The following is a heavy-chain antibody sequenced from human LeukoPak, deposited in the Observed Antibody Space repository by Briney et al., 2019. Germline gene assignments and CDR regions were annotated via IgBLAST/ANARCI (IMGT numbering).Heavy chain of an antibody. CDR2: MNANRGTT. D-gene: IGHD3-22*01. CDR3: TRGRSYYDSSGRQDY. J-gene: IGHJ4*02. Sequence: ASVKVFCKASGYTFTSYDINWVRQAAGQGLEWMGWMNANRGTTDYAQKFQGRVTMTRNTSISTAYMELSSLISEDTAVYYCTRGRSYYDSSGRQDYWGQGTLVTVSS. CDR1: GYTFTSYD. V-gene: IGHV1-8*01.